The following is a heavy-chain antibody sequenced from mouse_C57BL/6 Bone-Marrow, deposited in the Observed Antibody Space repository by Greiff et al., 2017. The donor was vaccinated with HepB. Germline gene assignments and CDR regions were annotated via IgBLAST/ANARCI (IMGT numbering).Heavy chain of an antibody. V-gene: IGHV1-64*01. D-gene: IGHD1-1*01. J-gene: IGHJ2*01. CDR1: GYTFTSYW. CDR3: ARPYYCGSSYDC. CDR2: IHPNSGST. Sequence: VQLQQPGAELVKPGASVKLSCKASGYTFTSYWMHWVKQRPGQGLEWIGMIHPNSGSTHYNEKFKSKATVTVDKSSSPACMQLSSLTSEDSAVYCCARPYYCGSSYDCWGQGATLTVSS.